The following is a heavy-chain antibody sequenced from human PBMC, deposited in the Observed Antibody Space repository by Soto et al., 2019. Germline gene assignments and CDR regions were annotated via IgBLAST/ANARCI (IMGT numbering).Heavy chain of an antibody. CDR3: AREPPTATNYYYYALDV. CDR1: GGSVSSGSYY. D-gene: IGHD4-17*01. Sequence: QVQLQESGPGLVKPSETLSLTCTVSGGSVSSGSYYWSWIRQPPGKGLEWIGYISYSGSTNYNPSLTIRLTISVDTSKNHVSLKLSSVTAADTAVYSCAREPPTATNYYYYALDVWGQGTTVTVSS. J-gene: IGHJ6*02. V-gene: IGHV4-61*01. CDR2: ISYSGST.